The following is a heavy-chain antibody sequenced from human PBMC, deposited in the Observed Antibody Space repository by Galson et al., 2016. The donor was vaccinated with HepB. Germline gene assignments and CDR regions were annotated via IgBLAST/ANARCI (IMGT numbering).Heavy chain of an antibody. CDR1: GYTFTTYG. Sequence: SVKVSCKASGYTFTTYGFSWVRQAPGQGLEWMGWISGKNGNTNYAQKFQGRVTMTTDTSTSTAYMGLRSLRYDDTAVYYCAREGVWGVWGQGTLVTVSS. CDR3: AREGVWGV. V-gene: IGHV1-18*01. J-gene: IGHJ4*02. CDR2: ISGKNGNT. D-gene: IGHD3-10*01.